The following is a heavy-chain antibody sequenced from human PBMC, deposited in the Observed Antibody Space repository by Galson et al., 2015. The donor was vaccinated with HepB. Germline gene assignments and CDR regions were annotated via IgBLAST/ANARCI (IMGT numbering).Heavy chain of an antibody. J-gene: IGHJ6*03. V-gene: IGHV1-2*02. CDR1: GYTFTDYY. CDR3: ARDSPWLPYYYYYYMDV. Sequence: SVKVSCKASGYTFTDYYLHWVRQAPGQGLEWMAWINPNSGGTNSAQKFQGRVTMTRDTSINTAYMELSRLRSDDAAVYYCARDSPWLPYYYYYYMDVWGKGTTVTVSS. D-gene: IGHD3-22*01. CDR2: INPNSGGT.